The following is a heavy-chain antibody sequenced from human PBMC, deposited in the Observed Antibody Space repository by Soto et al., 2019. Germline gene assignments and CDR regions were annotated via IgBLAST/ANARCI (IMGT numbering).Heavy chain of an antibody. V-gene: IGHV1-8*01. CDR2: MNPHSGNT. J-gene: IGHJ3*02. CDR1: GYTFTGYD. Sequence: QVQLVQSGAEVKKPGASVKVSCKASGYTFTGYDINWVRQATGQGLEWMGWMNPHSGNTNYAQKFQGRVTMTRNTSISPAYMELSTLRSEDTAMYYCARGRVIIAVDIWGQGTMVTVSS. D-gene: IGHD3-22*01. CDR3: ARGRVIIAVDI.